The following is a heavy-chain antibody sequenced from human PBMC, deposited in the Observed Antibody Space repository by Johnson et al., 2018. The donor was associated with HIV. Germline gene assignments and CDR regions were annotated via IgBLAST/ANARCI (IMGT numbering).Heavy chain of an antibody. Sequence: VQLVESGGGLVQPGRSLRLSCTASGFTFGDYAMSWVRQAPGKGLEWVANIKQDGSEKYYVDSVKGRFTISRDNAKNSLYLQMNSLRAEDTAVYYCAKGWGRGTFSTDDSFDIWGQGTMVTVSS. D-gene: IGHD1-26*01. J-gene: IGHJ3*02. V-gene: IGHV3-7*01. CDR2: IKQDGSEK. CDR3: AKGWGRGTFSTDDSFDI. CDR1: GFTFGDYA.